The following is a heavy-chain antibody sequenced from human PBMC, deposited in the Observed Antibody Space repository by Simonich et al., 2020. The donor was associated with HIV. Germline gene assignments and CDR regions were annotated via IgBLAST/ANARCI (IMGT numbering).Heavy chain of an antibody. J-gene: IGHJ2*01. Sequence: QVQLVQSGAEVKKPGASVKVSCKVSGHSLAELSMNWVRQTPGRGLEWMGGVDPERGAHIYAHKLQGRVTMTEDTSTDTAYMELSGLRSEDTALYYCATWEVKDDVLTGFTYWYFDLWGRGTLVTVSS. CDR1: GHSLAELS. D-gene: IGHD3-9*01. V-gene: IGHV1-24*01. CDR3: ATWEVKDDVLTGFTYWYFDL. CDR2: VDPERGAH.